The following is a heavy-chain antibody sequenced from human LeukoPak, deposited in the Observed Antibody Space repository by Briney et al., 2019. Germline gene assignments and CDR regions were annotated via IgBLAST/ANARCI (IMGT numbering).Heavy chain of an antibody. D-gene: IGHD3-9*01. CDR3: ARSEYDILTGYYLLPFDY. V-gene: IGHV1-69*13. CDR2: IVPIFGTA. CDR1: GGTFSSYA. J-gene: IGHJ4*02. Sequence: SVKVSCKASGGTFSSYAISWVRQAPGQGLEWMGGIVPIFGTANYTQKFQGRVTITADESTSTAYMELSSLRSEDTAVYYCARSEYDILTGYYLLPFDYWGQGTLVTVSS.